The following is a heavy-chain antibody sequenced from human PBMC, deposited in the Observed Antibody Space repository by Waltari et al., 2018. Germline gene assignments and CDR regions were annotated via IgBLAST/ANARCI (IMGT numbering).Heavy chain of an antibody. CDR2: ILYHGNT. J-gene: IGHJ5*02. D-gene: IGHD6-13*01. Sequence: QAQLQESGPGLVTPSETLSLTCPVSGCPMDRYYWNWVRQAPGKGLEWMGYILYHGNTHYNPALKSRVSISIDKSKRQFSLRRSSVSAADTAVYYCARRDGAAAGWFDPWGQGTLVTVSS. CDR3: ARRDGAAAGWFDP. CDR1: GCPMDRYY. V-gene: IGHV4-59*08.